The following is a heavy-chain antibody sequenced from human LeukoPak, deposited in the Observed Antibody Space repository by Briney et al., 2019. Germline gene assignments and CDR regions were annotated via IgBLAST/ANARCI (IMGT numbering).Heavy chain of an antibody. Sequence: GGSLRLSCVGSGFTFSNYWINWVRQAPGKGLEWVGNINEDGSRKNYADSVKGRFTISRDNSKNSLYLQMDSPRAEDTALYYCAGGYYAGYWGQGTQVTVSS. CDR2: INEDGSRK. CDR1: GFTFSNYW. V-gene: IGHV3-7*04. CDR3: AGGYYAGY. J-gene: IGHJ4*02. D-gene: IGHD2-2*01.